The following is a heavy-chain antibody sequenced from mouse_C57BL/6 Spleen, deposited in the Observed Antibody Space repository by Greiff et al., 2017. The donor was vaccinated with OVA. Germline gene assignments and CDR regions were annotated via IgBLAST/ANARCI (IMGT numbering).Heavy chain of an antibody. J-gene: IGHJ4*01. V-gene: IGHV2-6-1*01. CDR2: IWSDGST. D-gene: IGHD2-3*01. Sequence: VKLVESGPGLVAPSQSLSITCTVSGFSLTSYGVHWVRQPPGKGLEWLVVIWSDGSTTYNSALKSRLSISKDNSKSQVFLKMNSLQTDDTAMYYCARQGLLRFYYAMDYWGQGTSVTVSS. CDR1: GFSLTSYG. CDR3: ARQGLLRFYYAMDY.